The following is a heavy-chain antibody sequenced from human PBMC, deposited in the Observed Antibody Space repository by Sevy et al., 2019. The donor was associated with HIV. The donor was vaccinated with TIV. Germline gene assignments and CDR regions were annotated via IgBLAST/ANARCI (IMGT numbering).Heavy chain of an antibody. J-gene: IGHJ4*02. CDR1: GGSISSYY. CDR3: AIVRYTYGFPIFFDY. V-gene: IGHV4-59*01. Sequence: SETLSLTCSVSGGSISSYYWSWIRQPPGKGLEWIDYSGSTSYNSSLKSRVTISVDRSKNQFSLKLRSVTAADTAIYYCAIVRYTYGFPIFFDYWGQGILVTVSS. CDR2: YSGST. D-gene: IGHD5-18*01.